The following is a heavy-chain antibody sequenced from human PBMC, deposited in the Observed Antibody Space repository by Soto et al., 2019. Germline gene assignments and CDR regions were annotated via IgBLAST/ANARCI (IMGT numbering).Heavy chain of an antibody. CDR1: GYSFTSYW. CDR2: IYPGDSDT. Sequence: PGESLKISCKGSGYSFTSYWIGWVRQMPGKGLEWMGIIYPGDSDTRYSPSFQGQVTISADKSISTAYLQWGSLKASDTAMYYCARTLTTVTTTYYYYYGMDVWGQGTTVTVSS. CDR3: ARTLTTVTTTYYYYYGMDV. D-gene: IGHD4-17*01. J-gene: IGHJ6*02. V-gene: IGHV5-51*01.